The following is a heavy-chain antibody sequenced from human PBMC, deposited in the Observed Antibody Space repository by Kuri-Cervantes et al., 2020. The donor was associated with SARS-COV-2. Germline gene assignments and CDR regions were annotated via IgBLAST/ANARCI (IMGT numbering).Heavy chain of an antibody. CDR2: INPNNGDT. V-gene: IGHV1-2*02. Sequence: ASVKVSCKASGYTFTAYYIHWVRQAPGQGLEWVGWINPNNGDTHCAQEFHGRVTMTRDTSIGTAYMELSRLQSDDTAVYYCASDPSLTISNWFDPWGQGTLVTVSS. D-gene: IGHD3-3*01. CDR3: ASDPSLTISNWFDP. J-gene: IGHJ5*02. CDR1: GYTFTAYY.